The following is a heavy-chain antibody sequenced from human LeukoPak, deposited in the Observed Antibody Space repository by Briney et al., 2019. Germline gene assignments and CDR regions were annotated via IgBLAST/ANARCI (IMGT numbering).Heavy chain of an antibody. V-gene: IGHV4-59*01. CDR3: ARVTGIVVPAAIPVFGRWFDP. CDR2: IYYSGST. Sequence: SETLSLTCTVSGGSISSYYWSWIRQPPGKGLEWIGYIYYSGSTNYNPSLKSRVTISVDTSKNQFSLKLSSVTAADTAVYYCARVTGIVVPAAIPVFGRWFDPRGQGTLVTVSS. CDR1: GGSISSYY. J-gene: IGHJ5*02. D-gene: IGHD2-2*01.